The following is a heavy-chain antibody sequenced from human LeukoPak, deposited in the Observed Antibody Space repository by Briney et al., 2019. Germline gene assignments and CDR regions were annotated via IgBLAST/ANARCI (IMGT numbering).Heavy chain of an antibody. CDR3: ARVRMRGYSYGPFDY. CDR1: VGSFSGYY. CDR2: INHSGST. J-gene: IGHJ4*02. Sequence: PSETLSLTCAGYVGSFSGYYWSWIRQPPGKGLEWIGEINHSGSTNYNPSLKSRVTISVDTSKNQFSLKLSSVTAADTAVYYCARVRMRGYSYGPFDYWGQGTLVTVSS. V-gene: IGHV4-34*01. D-gene: IGHD5-18*01.